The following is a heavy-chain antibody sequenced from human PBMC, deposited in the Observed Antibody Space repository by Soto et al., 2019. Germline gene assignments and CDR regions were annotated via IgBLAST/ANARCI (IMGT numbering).Heavy chain of an antibody. V-gene: IGHV5-10-1*01. Sequence: GESLKISCKGSGYSFTSYWISWVRQMPGKGLEWMGRIDPSDSYTNYSPSFQGHVTISADKSISAAYLQWSSLKASDTAMYYCASGNDIVVVPAAIPYGTDVWGQGTTVTV. CDR1: GYSFTSYW. D-gene: IGHD2-2*01. CDR3: ASGNDIVVVPAAIPYGTDV. J-gene: IGHJ6*02. CDR2: IDPSDSYT.